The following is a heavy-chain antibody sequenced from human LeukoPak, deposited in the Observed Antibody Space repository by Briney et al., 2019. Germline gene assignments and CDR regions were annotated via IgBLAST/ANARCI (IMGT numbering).Heavy chain of an antibody. CDR1: GYTLTELS. CDR3: AVLEIYSGSPQYYFDY. Sequence: ASVKVSCKVSGYTLTELSMHWVRQAPGKGLEWTGGFDPEDGETIYAQKFQGRVTMTEDTSTDTAYMELSSLRSEDTAVYYCAVLEIYSGSPQYYFDYWGQGTLVTVSS. CDR2: FDPEDGET. J-gene: IGHJ4*02. V-gene: IGHV1-24*01. D-gene: IGHD1-26*01.